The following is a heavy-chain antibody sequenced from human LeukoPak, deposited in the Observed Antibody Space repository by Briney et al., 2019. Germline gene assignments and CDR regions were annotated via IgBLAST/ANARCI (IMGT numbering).Heavy chain of an antibody. CDR1: GYTFTGYY. CDR3: ARDTPRPVPRGFEY. CDR2: INPNSGGT. J-gene: IGHJ4*02. V-gene: IGHV1-2*02. Sequence: ASVKVSCKASGYTFTGYYMHWVRQAPGQGLERMGWINPNSGGTNYAQKFQGRVTMTRDTSISTAYMELSRLRSDDTAVYYCARDTPRPVPRGFEYWGQGTLVAVSS.